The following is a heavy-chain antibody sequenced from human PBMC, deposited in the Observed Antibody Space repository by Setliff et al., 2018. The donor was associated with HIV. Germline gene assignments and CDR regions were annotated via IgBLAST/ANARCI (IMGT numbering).Heavy chain of an antibody. V-gene: IGHV1-18*01. J-gene: IGHJ4*02. D-gene: IGHD1-26*01. Sequence: ASVKVSCKASGYTFTNYGFSWVRQAPGQGLEWMGWISTYNANTNYAQKFQDRVTVTTDTSTSTAYMELRSLRSDDTAVYFCARVGGTYLPFDYWGQGTLVTVSS. CDR2: ISTYNANT. CDR3: ARVGGTYLPFDY. CDR1: GYTFTNYG.